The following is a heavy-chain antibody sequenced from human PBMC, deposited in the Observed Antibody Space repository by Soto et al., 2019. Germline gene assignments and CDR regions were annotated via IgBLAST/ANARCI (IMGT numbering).Heavy chain of an antibody. CDR3: ARGRIISY. CDR1: GGSFSGYY. D-gene: IGHD3-10*01. Sequence: TSETLSLTCAVYGGSFSGYYWSWIRQPPGKGLEWIGEINHSGSTNYNPSLKSRVTISVDTSKNQFSLKLSSVTAADTAVYYCARGRIISYWGQGTLVTV. J-gene: IGHJ4*02. V-gene: IGHV4-34*01. CDR2: INHSGST.